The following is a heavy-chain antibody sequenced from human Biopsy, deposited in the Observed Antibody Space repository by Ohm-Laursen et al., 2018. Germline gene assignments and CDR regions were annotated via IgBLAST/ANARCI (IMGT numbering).Heavy chain of an antibody. J-gene: IGHJ6*02. CDR3: AIDRVPRRGVMPVYYYGMDV. D-gene: IGHD2-21*01. Sequence: GTLSLTCPVSGDSIARYYWTWIRQTPGKGLEWIGFIYNTERTNYNPSLKSRVTISLDTSKNQFSLELSSVIPSDTAVYYCAIDRVPRRGVMPVYYYGMDVWGQGSTVTVSS. V-gene: IGHV4-59*01. CDR2: IYNTERT. CDR1: GDSIARYY.